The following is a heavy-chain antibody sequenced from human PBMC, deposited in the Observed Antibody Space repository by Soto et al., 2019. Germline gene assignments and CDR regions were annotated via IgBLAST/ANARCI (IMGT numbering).Heavy chain of an antibody. Sequence: AKVSCKASEYRFTSHTIHWVRQAPGQRLEWMGWIIAGSGNTKYSQNFQGRLFITRDTSASTVYMELSSLRSEDTAVYYCARALHYHDAMGYPGYFQHSGPGILVTVS. CDR2: IIAGSGNT. J-gene: IGHJ1*01. CDR1: EYRFTSHT. D-gene: IGHD2-2*01. CDR3: ARALHYHDAMGYPGYFQH. V-gene: IGHV1-3*01.